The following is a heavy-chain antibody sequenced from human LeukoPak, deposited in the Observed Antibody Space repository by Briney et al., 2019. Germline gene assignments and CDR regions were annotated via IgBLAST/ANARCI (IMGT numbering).Heavy chain of an antibody. CDR1: GGSFSGYY. CDR3: ARGRGYYDSSGYYF. J-gene: IGHJ4*02. Sequence: SETLSLTCAVYGGSFSGYYWSWIRQPPGKGLEWIGEINHSGSTNYNPSLKSRVAISVDTSKNQFSLKLSSVTAADTAVYYCARGRGYYDSSGYYFWGQGTLVTVSS. CDR2: INHSGST. V-gene: IGHV4-34*01. D-gene: IGHD3-22*01.